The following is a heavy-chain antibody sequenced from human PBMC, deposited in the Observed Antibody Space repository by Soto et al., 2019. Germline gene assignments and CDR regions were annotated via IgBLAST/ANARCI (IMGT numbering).Heavy chain of an antibody. J-gene: IGHJ4*02. CDR3: ARAFDDSSGYYGGLGY. CDR2: IYYTGST. Sequence: QVQLQESGPGLVKPSQTLSLTCTVSGGSISSGDYYWSWFRQPPGKGLEWIGYIYYTGSTYYNPSLKSRLSISVDTSKNQLSLKLTSVTAADTAVYYCARAFDDSSGYYGGLGYWGQGTLVTVSS. V-gene: IGHV4-30-4*08. CDR1: GGSISSGDYY. D-gene: IGHD3-22*01.